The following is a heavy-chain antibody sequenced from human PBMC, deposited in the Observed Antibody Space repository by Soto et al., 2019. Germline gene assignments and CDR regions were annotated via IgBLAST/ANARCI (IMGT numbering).Heavy chain of an antibody. CDR3: AQYRGDTAMVTGSSYYYYMDV. D-gene: IGHD5-18*01. CDR1: GFSLSTSGVG. J-gene: IGHJ6*03. CDR2: IYWDDDK. Sequence: GSGPTLVNPTQTLTLTCTFSGFSLSTSGVGVGWIRQPPGKALEWLALIYWDDDKRYSPSLKSRLTITKDTSKNQVVLTMTNMDPVDTATYYCAQYRGDTAMVTGSSYYYYMDVWGKGTTVTVSS. V-gene: IGHV2-5*02.